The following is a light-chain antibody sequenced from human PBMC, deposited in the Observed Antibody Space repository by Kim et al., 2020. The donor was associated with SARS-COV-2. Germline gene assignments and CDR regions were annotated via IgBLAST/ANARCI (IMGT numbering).Light chain of an antibody. CDR2: RHN. CDR3: SAWDRSLNAAV. CDR1: SNNFGNQR. J-gene: IGLJ2*01. Sequence: HTATITSTGDSNNFGNQRASWLQLHQGHPPKVLSYRHNNQPSGISDRFSASRSSNTASLTISGLQPEDEADYFCSAWDRSLNAAVFGGGTQLTVL. V-gene: IGLV10-54*04.